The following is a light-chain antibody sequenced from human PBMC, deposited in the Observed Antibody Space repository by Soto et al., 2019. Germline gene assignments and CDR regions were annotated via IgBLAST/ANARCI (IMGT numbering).Light chain of an antibody. Sequence: QSALTQPPSVSGSPGHSVTISCTGTSSRVSWYQQPPGTAPKLLIYEVSNRPSGVPDRFSGSKSGNTASLTISGLQAEDEADYYCSSYTSPNTYIFGTGAKVTV. J-gene: IGLJ1*01. CDR2: EVS. CDR3: SSYTSPNTYI. V-gene: IGLV2-18*02. CDR1: SSR.